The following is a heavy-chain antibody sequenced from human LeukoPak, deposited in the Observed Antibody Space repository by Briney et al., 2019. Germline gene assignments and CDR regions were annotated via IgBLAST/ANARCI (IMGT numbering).Heavy chain of an antibody. CDR2: IGLVGSHK. CDR3: PTPSCLRYGSGSPDY. Sequence: PGGSLRLFCVASGFTFSNYGVRWLRQAPGKGLGWVAFIGLVGSHKYYADSVKGRFTISRDNSKNTLFLQMSSLTADDTAVYYCPTPSCLRYGSGSPDYWGQGTLVTVSS. CDR1: GFTFSNYG. J-gene: IGHJ4*02. V-gene: IGHV3-30*02. D-gene: IGHD3-10*01.